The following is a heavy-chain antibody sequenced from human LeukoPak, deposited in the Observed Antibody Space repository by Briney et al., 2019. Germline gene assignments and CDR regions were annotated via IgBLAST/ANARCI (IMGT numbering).Heavy chain of an antibody. CDR2: VIPIFGTT. J-gene: IGHJ5*02. V-gene: IGHV1-69*05. D-gene: IGHD1-26*01. Sequence: ASVKVSCKASGYTFTSYGISWVRQAPGQGLEWMGGVIPIFGTTNYAQKFQGRVTVTTDESTSTAYMELSSLRSEDTAVYYCARELGTTDWFDPWGQGTLVTVSS. CDR1: GYTFTSYG. CDR3: ARELGTTDWFDP.